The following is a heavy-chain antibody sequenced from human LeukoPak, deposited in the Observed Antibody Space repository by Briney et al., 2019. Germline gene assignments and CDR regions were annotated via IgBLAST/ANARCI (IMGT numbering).Heavy chain of an antibody. J-gene: IGHJ6*02. Sequence: SVKVSCKASGGTFSSYAISWVRQAPGQGLEWMGRIIPILGIANYAQKFQGRVTITADKSTSTAYMELSSLRSEDTAVYYCAREGLQLALYYYYGMDVWGQGTMVTVSS. CDR2: IIPILGIA. CDR1: GGTFSSYA. D-gene: IGHD4-11*01. CDR3: AREGLQLALYYYYGMDV. V-gene: IGHV1-69*04.